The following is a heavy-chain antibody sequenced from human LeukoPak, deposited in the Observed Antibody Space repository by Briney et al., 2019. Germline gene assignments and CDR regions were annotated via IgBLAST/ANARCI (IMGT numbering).Heavy chain of an antibody. CDR2: FYTSANA. CDR3: ARGLRDEERHYGYYYMDV. D-gene: IGHD3-22*01. V-gene: IGHV4-4*09. Sequence: SETLSLTCTVSGDSVSGYYGSWIRQPPGKGLEWIGYFYTSANANYNPSLKSRVTMSVDTSKNQFSLKLSSVTAADTAVYYCARGLRDEERHYGYYYMDVWGKGTTVTVSS. J-gene: IGHJ6*03. CDR1: GDSVSGYY.